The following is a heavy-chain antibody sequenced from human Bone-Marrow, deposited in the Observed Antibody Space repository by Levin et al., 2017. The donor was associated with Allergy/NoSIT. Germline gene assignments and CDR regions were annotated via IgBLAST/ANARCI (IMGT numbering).Heavy chain of an antibody. J-gene: IGHJ4*02. V-gene: IGHV3-7*01. D-gene: IGHD5-18*01. CDR3: ASGYSYSGY. CDR1: GFTFSSYW. Sequence: GESLKISCAASGFTFSSYWMSWVRQAPGKGLEWVANKKQDGSEKYYVDSVKGRFTISRDNAKNSLYLQMNSLRAEDTAVYYCASGYSYSGYWGQGTLVTVSS. CDR2: KKQDGSEK.